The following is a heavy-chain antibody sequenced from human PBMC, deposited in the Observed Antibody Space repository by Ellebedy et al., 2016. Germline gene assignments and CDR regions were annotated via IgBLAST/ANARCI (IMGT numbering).Heavy chain of an antibody. CDR3: AKDQNYAY. Sequence: GGSLRLXCAASGFTFSNAWMRWVRQAPGKGLEWVAVISYDGSNKYYADSVKGRFTISRDNSKNTLYLQMNSLRAEDTAVYYCAKDQNYAYWGQGTLVTVSS. D-gene: IGHD1-7*01. CDR1: GFTFSNAW. V-gene: IGHV3-30*18. CDR2: ISYDGSNK. J-gene: IGHJ4*02.